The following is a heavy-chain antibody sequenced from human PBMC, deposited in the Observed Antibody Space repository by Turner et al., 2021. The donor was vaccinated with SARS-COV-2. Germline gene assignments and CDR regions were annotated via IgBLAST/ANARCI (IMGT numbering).Heavy chain of an antibody. CDR3: ARLNSNYVGGYYYYGLDV. V-gene: IGHV5-51*01. CDR1: GYSFTSYW. CDR2: IYPGDSDT. J-gene: IGHJ6*02. D-gene: IGHD4-4*01. Sequence: EVQLVQSGAEVKKPGESLKISFKGSGYSFTSYWIGWVRQMPGKGLEWMGIIYPGDSDTRYSPSFQGQVTISADKSISTAYLQWSSLKASDTAMYYCARLNSNYVGGYYYYGLDVWGQGTTVTVSS.